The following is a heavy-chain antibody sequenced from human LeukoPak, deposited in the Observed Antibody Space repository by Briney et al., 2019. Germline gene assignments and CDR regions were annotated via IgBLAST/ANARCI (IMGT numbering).Heavy chain of an antibody. CDR3: ARVRDDYVWGSDIYYFDY. CDR2: IYYSGNT. V-gene: IGHV4-59*01. J-gene: IGHJ4*02. D-gene: IGHD3-16*01. Sequence: TSETLSLTCTVSGGPIKSYYWSWIRQPPGKGLEWIGYIYYSGNTNYNPSLKSRVTISVDTSKNQFSLKLSSVTAADTAVYYCARVRDDYVWGSDIYYFDYWDQGTLVTVSS. CDR1: GGPIKSYY.